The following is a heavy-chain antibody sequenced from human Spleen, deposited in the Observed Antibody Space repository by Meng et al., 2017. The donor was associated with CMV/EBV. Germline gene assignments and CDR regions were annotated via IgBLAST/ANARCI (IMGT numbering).Heavy chain of an antibody. Sequence: GGSLRLSCATSGFTFSTFALSWVRQAAGKGLECVSTISGSGGSTFYGDSVKDRFTISRDNSKNTLYLQMNSLRAEDTAVYYCARDPPFTIFGVVIISWYFDLWGRGTLVTVSS. CDR1: GFTFSTFA. V-gene: IGHV3-23*01. J-gene: IGHJ2*01. CDR3: ARDPPFTIFGVVIISWYFDL. CDR2: ISGSGGST. D-gene: IGHD3-3*01.